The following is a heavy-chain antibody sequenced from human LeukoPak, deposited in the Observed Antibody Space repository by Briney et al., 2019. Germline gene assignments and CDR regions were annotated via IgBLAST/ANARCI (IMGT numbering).Heavy chain of an antibody. CDR1: GGSISSYY. Sequence: PSETLSLTCTVSGGSISSYYWSWIRQPPGKGLEWIGYIYYSGSTNYNPSLKSRVTISVDTSKNQFSLKLSSVTAADTAVYYCAREIIVGATRVWFDPWGQGTLVTVSS. J-gene: IGHJ5*02. CDR3: AREIIVGATRVWFDP. D-gene: IGHD1-26*01. V-gene: IGHV4-59*01. CDR2: IYYSGST.